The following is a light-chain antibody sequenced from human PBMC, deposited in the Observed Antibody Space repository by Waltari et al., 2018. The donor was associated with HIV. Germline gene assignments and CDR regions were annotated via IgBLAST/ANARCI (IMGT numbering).Light chain of an antibody. CDR3: QVWDSSSDLPV. J-gene: IGLJ2*01. CDR2: DDN. V-gene: IGLV3-21*04. Sequence: SSVLTQPPSVSVAPGKTARITCGGNTIGSKSVHWYQQTPGQAPVLVIHDDNDRPSGIPERFSGSNSGNTATLTISRVEAGDEADYYCQVWDSSSDLPVFGGGTKLTVL. CDR1: TIGSKS.